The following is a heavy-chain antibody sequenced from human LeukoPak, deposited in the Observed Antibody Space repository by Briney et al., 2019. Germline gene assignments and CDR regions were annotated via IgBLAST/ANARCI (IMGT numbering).Heavy chain of an antibody. D-gene: IGHD4-17*01. J-gene: IGHJ4*02. Sequence: PGGSLRLSCAVSGFTFSSYAMSWVRQAPGKGLEWVSAISGSGGSTYYADSVKGRFTISRDNSKNTLYLQMNSLRAEDTAVYYCAKRHDYGDYYFDYWGQGTLVTVSS. CDR3: AKRHDYGDYYFDY. CDR1: GFTFSSYA. V-gene: IGHV3-23*01. CDR2: ISGSGGST.